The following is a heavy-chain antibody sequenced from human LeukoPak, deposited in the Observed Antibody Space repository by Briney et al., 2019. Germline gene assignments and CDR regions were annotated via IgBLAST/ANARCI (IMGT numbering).Heavy chain of an antibody. D-gene: IGHD2-15*01. CDR2: ISGSSGST. J-gene: IGHJ3*02. V-gene: IGHV3-11*06. CDR3: ARLVSNTFDI. Sequence: GGSLRLSCAASGFTFSNYYMSWIRQAPGKGLEWVSYISGSSGSTNYADSVMGRFIISRDNAKNSLYLQMTSLSAEDTAVYFCARLVSNTFDIWGQGTMVTVSS. CDR1: GFTFSNYY.